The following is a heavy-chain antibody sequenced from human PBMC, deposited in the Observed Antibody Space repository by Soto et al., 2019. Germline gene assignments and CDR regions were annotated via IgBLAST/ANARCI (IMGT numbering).Heavy chain of an antibody. J-gene: IGHJ6*02. CDR2: VSANNGHT. V-gene: IGHV1-18*01. D-gene: IGHD2-8*01. CDR3: ARDIESVTAKHFFYYYAMDV. CDR1: GFTFSNYG. Sequence: KVSCKASGFTFSNYGLNWVRQAPGQGLEWMGWVSANNGHTNYAQNLQGRVSMTTDTSTSTAYMELRGLRFDDTAVYYCARDIESVTAKHFFYYYAMDVWGQGTTVTVSS.